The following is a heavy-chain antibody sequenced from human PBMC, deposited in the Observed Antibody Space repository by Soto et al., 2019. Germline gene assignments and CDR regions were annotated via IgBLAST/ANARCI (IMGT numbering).Heavy chain of an antibody. V-gene: IGHV3-30-3*01. CDR3: ARDSWGMDV. J-gene: IGHJ6*02. CDR2: ISYDGTNK. Sequence: GGSLRLSCAASGFIFSTYAIHWVRQTPGKGLEWVTVISYDGTNKYYADSVKGRFTISRDNSKNTLYLQMNSLRAEDTAVYYCARDSWGMDVWGQGTTVTVSS. CDR1: GFIFSTYA.